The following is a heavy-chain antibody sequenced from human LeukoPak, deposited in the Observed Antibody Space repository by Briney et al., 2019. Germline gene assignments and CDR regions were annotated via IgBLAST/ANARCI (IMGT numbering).Heavy chain of an antibody. Sequence: SETLSLTCAVYGGSFSGYYWSWIRQTPGKGLEWIGEINHSGSTNYNPSLKSRVTISVDTSNNQFSLKLRSVTAAEAAVFYCWGGAMATVKEYFDFWGQGTLVTVSS. J-gene: IGHJ4*02. D-gene: IGHD5-18*01. V-gene: IGHV4-34*01. CDR1: GGSFSGYY. CDR2: INHSGST. CDR3: WGGAMATVKEYFDF.